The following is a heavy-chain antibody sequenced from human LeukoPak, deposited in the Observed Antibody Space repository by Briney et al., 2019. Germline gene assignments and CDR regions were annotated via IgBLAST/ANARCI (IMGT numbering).Heavy chain of an antibody. V-gene: IGHV3-11*04. Sequence: ISSTGSTICCADSLKGRFTISRDNAKNSLYLQMTSLRAEDTAVYYCARPGPATTNSYGMDVWGQGTTVTVSS. CDR2: ISSTGSTI. CDR3: ARPGPATTNSYGMDV. J-gene: IGHJ6*02. D-gene: IGHD1-26*01.